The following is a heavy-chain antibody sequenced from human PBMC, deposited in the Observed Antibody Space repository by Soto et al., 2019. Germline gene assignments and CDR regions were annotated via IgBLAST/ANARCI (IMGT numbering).Heavy chain of an antibody. D-gene: IGHD2-15*01. V-gene: IGHV3-33*01. CDR3: AREGYCSGGICESDY. CDR1: GFTFSCCG. Sequence: QLVESGGGVVQPGRSLRLSYAASGFTFSCCGMHWVRQAPGKGLEWVALIWFDGSAEYYADSVKGRFTISRDNSKNTLYLQMNNLRAEDTAMYYCAREGYCSGGICESDYWGQGTLVTVSS. J-gene: IGHJ4*02. CDR2: IWFDGSAE.